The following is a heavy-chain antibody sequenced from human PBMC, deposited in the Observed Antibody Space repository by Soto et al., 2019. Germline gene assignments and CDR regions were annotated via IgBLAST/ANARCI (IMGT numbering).Heavy chain of an antibody. CDR1: GYTFTSYA. V-gene: IGHV1-18*01. J-gene: IGHJ6*02. CDR3: ARGSSSGTTYYYYGMDV. D-gene: IGHD1-7*01. CDR2: ISAYSGNT. Sequence: ASVKVSCKASGYTFTSYAMHWVRQAPGQGLEWMGWISAYSGNTNYAQKLQGRVTMTTDTSTSTAYMELTSLRSDDTAVYYCARGSSSGTTYYYYGMDVWGQGATVTVSS.